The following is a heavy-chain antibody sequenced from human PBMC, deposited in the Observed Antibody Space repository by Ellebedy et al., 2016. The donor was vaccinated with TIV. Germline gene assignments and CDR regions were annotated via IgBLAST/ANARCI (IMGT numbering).Heavy chain of an antibody. CDR1: GFTFSRFW. CDR3: ARGRCSGANCHYFDY. CDR2: INQGGSET. Sequence: GESLKISCAASGFTFSRFWMAWVRQAPGKGLEWVATINQGGSETYYVDSVKGRFTISRDISKNTMYLQMNSLRAEDTALYFCARGRCSGANCHYFDYWGQGTVVTVSS. V-gene: IGHV3-7*01. D-gene: IGHD2-15*01. J-gene: IGHJ4*02.